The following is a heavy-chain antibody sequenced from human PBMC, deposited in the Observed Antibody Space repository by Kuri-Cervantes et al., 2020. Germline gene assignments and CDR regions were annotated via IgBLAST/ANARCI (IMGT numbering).Heavy chain of an antibody. CDR1: GYTFTSYG. CDR2: ISAYNGNT. D-gene: IGHD1-14*01. V-gene: IGHV1-18*01. Sequence: ASVKVSCKASGYTFTSYGISWVRQAPGQGLEWMGWISAYNGNTNYAQKLQGRVTMTTDTSTSTAYMELSSLRSEDTAVYYCARDVGGGITGTTAYYYYYYYMDVWGKGTTVTVSS. J-gene: IGHJ6*03. CDR3: ARDVGGGITGTTAYYYYYYYMDV.